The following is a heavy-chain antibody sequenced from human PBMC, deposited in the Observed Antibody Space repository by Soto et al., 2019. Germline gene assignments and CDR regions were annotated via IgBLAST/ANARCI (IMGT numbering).Heavy chain of an antibody. CDR3: ARVVLTITRGAFDA. CDR1: GGSLSSSHW. D-gene: IGHD3-9*01. V-gene: IGHV4-4*02. J-gene: IGHJ3*01. CDR2: ISHSGTS. Sequence: QVQLQESGPGLVKPSGTLSLTCAVSGGSLSSSHWWTWVRQSPGKGLEYIGEISHSGTSNSNPSLKSRVNVSVDKSQNHFSLTLTSVTAADTAVYYCARVVLTITRGAFDAWGQGTLVFVSS.